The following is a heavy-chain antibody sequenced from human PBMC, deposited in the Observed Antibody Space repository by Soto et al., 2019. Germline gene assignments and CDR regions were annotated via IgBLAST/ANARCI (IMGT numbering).Heavy chain of an antibody. CDR2: ISSSSSTI. J-gene: IGHJ6*02. CDR1: GFTFSSYS. V-gene: IGHV3-48*02. CDR3: VRGPSIAAAGWGAYYYYGMDV. D-gene: IGHD6-13*01. Sequence: GGSLRLSCAASGFTFSSYSMNWVRQAPGKGLEWVSYISSSSSTIYYADSVKGRFTISRDNAKNSLYLQMNSLRDEDTAVYYWVRGPSIAAAGWGAYYYYGMDVWGQGTTVTVSS.